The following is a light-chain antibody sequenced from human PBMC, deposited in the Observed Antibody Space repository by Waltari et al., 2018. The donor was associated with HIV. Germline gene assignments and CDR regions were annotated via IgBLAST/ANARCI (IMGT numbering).Light chain of an antibody. Sequence: QSALTQPPSASGSPGQSVTISCTGTRNAVGGYDYVSCVQTFPGKAPKLIIYQVPKRPSGVPDRFVGSKSGSTASLTVSGLQAEDEADYYCTSYAGSTFTIFGGGTKLTVL. CDR1: RNAVGGYDY. CDR2: QVP. CDR3: TSYAGSTFTI. V-gene: IGLV2-8*01. J-gene: IGLJ2*01.